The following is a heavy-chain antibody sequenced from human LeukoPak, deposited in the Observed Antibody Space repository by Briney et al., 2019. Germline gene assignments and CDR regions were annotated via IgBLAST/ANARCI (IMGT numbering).Heavy chain of an antibody. J-gene: IGHJ4*02. V-gene: IGHV3-48*01. CDR2: ISSSSSTI. CDR3: AREEVDY. Sequence: GGSLRLSCAASGFTFSSYSMNWVRQAPGKGLEWVSYISSSSSTIYYAASVKGRFTISRDNAKNSLYLQMNSLRAEDTAVYYCAREEVDYWGQGTLVTVSS. CDR1: GFTFSSYS.